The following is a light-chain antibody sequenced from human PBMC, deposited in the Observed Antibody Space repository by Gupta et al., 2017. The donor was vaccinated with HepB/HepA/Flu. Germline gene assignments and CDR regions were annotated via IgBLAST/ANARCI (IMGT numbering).Light chain of an antibody. V-gene: IGLV2-14*03. J-gene: IGLJ2*01. CDR2: NVS. Sequence: QSALTQPASLSGSPGQSITISCTGTSSDYVSWYQQYPGKAPKLLIYNVSDRPSGVSHRFSGSKSGNTASLSISGLQTEDESYYYCSSDTYTPTLVVFGGGTKLTVL. CDR1: SSDY. CDR3: SSDTYTPTLVV.